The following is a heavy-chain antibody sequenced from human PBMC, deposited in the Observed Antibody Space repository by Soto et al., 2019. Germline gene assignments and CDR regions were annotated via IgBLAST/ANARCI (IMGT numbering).Heavy chain of an antibody. Sequence: QVQLQESGPGLVKSSETLSLTCTVSGGSIRSYYWSWIRQPVGKGLEWIGRIYTSGSTNYNPSLRSRVTMSVDTSKNQFSLKLSSVTAADTAVYYCARNVYSPNWYFDLWGRGTLVIVSS. CDR1: GGSIRSYY. D-gene: IGHD2-21*01. CDR3: ARNVYSPNWYFDL. J-gene: IGHJ2*01. CDR2: IYTSGST. V-gene: IGHV4-4*07.